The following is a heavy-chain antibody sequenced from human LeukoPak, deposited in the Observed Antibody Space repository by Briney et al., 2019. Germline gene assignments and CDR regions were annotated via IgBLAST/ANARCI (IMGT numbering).Heavy chain of an antibody. V-gene: IGHV3-21*01. J-gene: IGHJ6*02. D-gene: IGHD6-19*01. CDR3: ARDPANSSGWFPSGYYYYGMDV. CDR2: ISSSSSYI. Sequence: GGSLRLSCAASGFTFSSYSMNWVRQAPGKGLEWVSSISSSSSYIYYADSVKGRFTISRDNAKNSLYLQMNSLRAEDTAVYYCARDPANSSGWFPSGYYYYGMDVWGQGTTVTVSS. CDR1: GFTFSSYS.